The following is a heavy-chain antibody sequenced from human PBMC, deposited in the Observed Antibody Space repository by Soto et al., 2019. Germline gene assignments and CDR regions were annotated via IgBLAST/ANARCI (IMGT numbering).Heavy chain of an antibody. V-gene: IGHV3-9*01. CDR1: GFTFVDYA. CDR2: ISWNSVNI. CDR3: AKDRSAAAYYFDF. D-gene: IGHD6-13*01. J-gene: IGHJ4*02. Sequence: EVQLVESGGGLVQPGRSLRLSCAASGFTFVDYAIHWVRQAPGKGLEWVSGISWNSVNIGYADSVKGRFTISRDNAKNSVYLQLNSLRAEDTALYYCAKDRSAAAYYFDFWGQGTLVTVSS.